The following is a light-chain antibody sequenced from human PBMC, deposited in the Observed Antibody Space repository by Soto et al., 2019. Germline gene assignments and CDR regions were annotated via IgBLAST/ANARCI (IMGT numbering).Light chain of an antibody. Sequence: QSALTQPASVSGSPGQSITISCTGTSSDVGAYTSVSWYQHHPGKAPKVMIYEVNKRPSGISNRFSGSKSVNAASVTISGLQPEDEAHYYCSSYTSDNRDYVFGTGTKVTVL. V-gene: IGLV2-14*01. CDR1: SSDVGAYTS. J-gene: IGLJ1*01. CDR3: SSYTSDNRDYV. CDR2: EVN.